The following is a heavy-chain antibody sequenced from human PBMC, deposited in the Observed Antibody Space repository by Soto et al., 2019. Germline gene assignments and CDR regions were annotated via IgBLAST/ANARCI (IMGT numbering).Heavy chain of an antibody. CDR3: ARGSAFDI. V-gene: IGHV6-1*01. CDR1: WAIFSSNTGA. CDR2: TYYRSKWYN. Sequence: PSQALSLTCSISWAIFSSNTGAWNCIRQSPSRGLEWLGRTYYRSKWYNDYAPSVKGRITINPDTSSNRFSLQLNSVTPEDTAVYYCARGSAFDIWGQGTMVTVSS. J-gene: IGHJ3*02.